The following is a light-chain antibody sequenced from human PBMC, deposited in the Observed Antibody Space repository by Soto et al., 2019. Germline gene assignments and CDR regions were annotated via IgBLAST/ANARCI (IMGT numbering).Light chain of an antibody. V-gene: IGKV1-39*01. CDR2: AAS. Sequence: DIQMTQSPSSLSASVGDRVTISCRASQSINWYLNWYQQKPGKAPNLLIYAASNLQSGVPSRFSGSGSGTAFTLTISSLQSEDFATYYCQQGYITPWTFGQGTKVDIK. CDR3: QQGYITPWT. CDR1: QSINWY. J-gene: IGKJ1*01.